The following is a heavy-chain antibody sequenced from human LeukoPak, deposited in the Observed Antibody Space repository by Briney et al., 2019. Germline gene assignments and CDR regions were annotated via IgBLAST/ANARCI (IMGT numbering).Heavy chain of an antibody. Sequence: SGPTLVNPTQALPLTCTFSGFSLSTSGVGVGWIRQPPGKALEWLALMYWNDDKRYSPSLKSMLTITKDTSKTQVVLTMTNMDPVDTATYYCAHSRTYYDFWSGYYSDFDYWGQGTLVTVSS. D-gene: IGHD3-3*01. CDR3: AHSRTYYDFWSGYYSDFDY. CDR1: GFSLSTSGVG. J-gene: IGHJ4*02. V-gene: IGHV2-5*01. CDR2: MYWNDDK.